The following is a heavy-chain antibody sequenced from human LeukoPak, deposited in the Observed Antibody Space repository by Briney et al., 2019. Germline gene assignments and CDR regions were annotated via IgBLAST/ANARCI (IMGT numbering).Heavy chain of an antibody. CDR1: GFTFSSYW. Sequence: QPGGSLRLSCAASGFTFSSYWMSWVRQAPGKGLEWVANIKQDGSEKYYVDSVKGRFTISRDNAKNSLYLQMNSLRAEDAAVYYCARTNLEGSSGYYRNDAFDIWGQGTMVTVSS. V-gene: IGHV3-7*01. CDR2: IKQDGSEK. J-gene: IGHJ3*02. D-gene: IGHD3-22*01. CDR3: ARTNLEGSSGYYRNDAFDI.